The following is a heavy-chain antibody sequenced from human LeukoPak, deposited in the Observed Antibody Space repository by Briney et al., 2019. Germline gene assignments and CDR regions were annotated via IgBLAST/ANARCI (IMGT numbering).Heavy chain of an antibody. CDR2: ISYDGSNK. D-gene: IGHD3-3*01. CDR3: ARDHYDFWSGYYSRFQDY. V-gene: IGHV3-30*04. CDR1: GFTFSSYA. Sequence: GGSLRLSCAASGFTFSSYAMHWVRQAPGKGLEWVAVISYDGSNKYYADSVKGRLTISRDNSKNTLYLQMNSLRAEDTAVYYCARDHYDFWSGYYSRFQDYWGQGTLVTVSS. J-gene: IGHJ4*02.